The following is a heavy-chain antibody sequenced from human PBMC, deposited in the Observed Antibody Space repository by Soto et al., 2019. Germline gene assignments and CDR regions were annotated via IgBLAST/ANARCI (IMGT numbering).Heavy chain of an antibody. Sequence: GESLKISCKGSGYSFTSYWIGWVRQMPGKGLEWMGIIYPGDSDTRYSPSFQGQVTISADKSISTAYLQWSSLKASDTAMYYCVIRPVNSSYYMDVWCKGTTVTVSS. CDR1: GYSFTSYW. CDR3: VIRPVNSSYYMDV. J-gene: IGHJ6*03. V-gene: IGHV5-51*01. D-gene: IGHD3-16*01. CDR2: IYPGDSDT.